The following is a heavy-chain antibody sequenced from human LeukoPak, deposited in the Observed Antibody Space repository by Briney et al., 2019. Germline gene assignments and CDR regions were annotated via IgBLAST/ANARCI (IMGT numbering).Heavy chain of an antibody. CDR3: ARGLNWKYGWIDP. V-gene: IGHV3-21*01. CDR1: GFTFSSYA. Sequence: PGGSLRLSCAASGFTFSSYAMSWVRQAPGKGLEWVSCISSSGSYIYYADSVKGRFTISRDNAKNSLYLQMNSLRAEDTAVYYCARGLNWKYGWIDPWGQGTLVTVSS. J-gene: IGHJ5*02. D-gene: IGHD1-7*01. CDR2: ISSSGSYI.